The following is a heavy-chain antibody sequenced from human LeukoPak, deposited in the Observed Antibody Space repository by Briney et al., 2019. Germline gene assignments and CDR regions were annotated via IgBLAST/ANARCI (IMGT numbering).Heavy chain of an antibody. J-gene: IGHJ4*02. CDR2: IKQDGTEK. V-gene: IGHV3-7*02. CDR3: ASYSSSRGDIEY. D-gene: IGHD3-10*01. CDR1: GFTFSTFW. Sequence: PGGSLRLSCAASGFTFSTFWMNWVPQAPGKGLERVANIKQDGTEKKYLDSVKGRFNISRDNAKNSLYLQMDSLRAEDTAVYYCASYSSSRGDIEYWGQGTLVSVSS.